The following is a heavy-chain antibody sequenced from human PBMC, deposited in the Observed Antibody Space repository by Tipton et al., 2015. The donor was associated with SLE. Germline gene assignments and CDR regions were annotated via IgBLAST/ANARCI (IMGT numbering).Heavy chain of an antibody. CDR3: ARELRGGFDF. CDR2: IYNSGGT. CDR1: GGSVSSGGYY. V-gene: IGHV4-31*02. D-gene: IGHD3-16*01. J-gene: IGHJ4*02. Sequence: LRLSCTVSGGSVSSGGYYWSWIRQHPGKGLEWIGYIYNSGGTDYSPSLKSRVTISADTSKNQFSLKLSSVTAADTAVYYCARELRGGFDFWGQGALVTVSS.